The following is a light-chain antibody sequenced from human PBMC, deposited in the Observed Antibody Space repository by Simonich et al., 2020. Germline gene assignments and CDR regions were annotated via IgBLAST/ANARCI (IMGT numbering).Light chain of an antibody. V-gene: IGKV4-1*01. CDR2: WES. CDR1: QSVLYSSNNQNY. CDR3: QQYYSTPYT. J-gene: IGKJ2*01. Sequence: DIVMTQSPDSLAVSLGERATINCKSRQSVLYSSNNQNYLAWYQQKPGQPPKLLIYWESTRESVVPDRFSGSGSVTDFTLTISSLQAEDVAVYYCQQYYSTPYTFGQGTKLEIK.